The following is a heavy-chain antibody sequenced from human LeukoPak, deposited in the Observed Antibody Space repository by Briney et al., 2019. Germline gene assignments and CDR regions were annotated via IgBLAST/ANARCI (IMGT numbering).Heavy chain of an antibody. Sequence: ASVKVSCKASGYIFTSYDINWVRQATGQGLEWMGWMNPNSGNTGYAQKFQGRVTMTRNTSISTAYMELSSLRSEDTAVYYCARGQAFDAYYYGSGISMDVWGKGTTVTVSS. D-gene: IGHD3-10*01. J-gene: IGHJ6*03. CDR1: GYIFTSYD. CDR2: MNPNSGNT. CDR3: ARGQAFDAYYYGSGISMDV. V-gene: IGHV1-8*01.